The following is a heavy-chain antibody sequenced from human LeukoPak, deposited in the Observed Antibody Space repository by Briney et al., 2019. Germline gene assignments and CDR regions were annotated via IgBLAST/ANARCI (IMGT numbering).Heavy chain of an antibody. CDR1: GSTFGSYA. CDR3: AREDVTIFGVVTSPYYYYGMDV. CDR2: TSSNGGST. D-gene: IGHD3-3*01. Sequence: GGSLRLSCAASGSTFGSYAMHWVRQAPGKGLEYVSATSSNGGSTYYANSVKGRFTISRDNSKNTLYLQMGSLRAEDMAVYYFAREDVTIFGVVTSPYYYYGMDVWGQGTTVTVSS. J-gene: IGHJ6*02. V-gene: IGHV3-64*01.